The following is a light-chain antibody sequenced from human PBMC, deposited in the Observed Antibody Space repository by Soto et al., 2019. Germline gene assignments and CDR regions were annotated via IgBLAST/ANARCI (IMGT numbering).Light chain of an antibody. CDR3: QQYGSSPPLT. CDR1: QSVSSH. J-gene: IGKJ4*01. CDR2: SAS. V-gene: IGKV3-20*01. Sequence: EIVLTQSPGTLSLSPGERATLSCRASQSVSSHLAWYQQKPGQAPRLLIYSASSRATGIPDRFSGSGSGTDFTLTISRLEPEEFAVYYCQQYGSSPPLTFGGGNKVESK.